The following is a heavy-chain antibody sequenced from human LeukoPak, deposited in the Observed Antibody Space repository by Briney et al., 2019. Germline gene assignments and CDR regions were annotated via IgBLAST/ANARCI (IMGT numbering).Heavy chain of an antibody. CDR2: IYYSGST. D-gene: IGHD3-3*01. V-gene: IGHV4-59*01. CDR3: ARGKPYDFWSSSPGFDY. CDR1: GGSISSYY. J-gene: IGHJ4*02. Sequence: SETLSLTCTVSGGSISSYYWSWIRQPPGKGLEWIGYIYYSGSTNYNPSLKSRVTISVDTSKNQFSLKLSSVTAADTAVYYCARGKPYDFWSSSPGFDYWGQGTLVTVSS.